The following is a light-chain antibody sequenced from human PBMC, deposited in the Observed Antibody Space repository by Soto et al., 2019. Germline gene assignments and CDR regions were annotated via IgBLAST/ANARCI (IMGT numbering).Light chain of an antibody. J-gene: IGLJ1*01. V-gene: IGLV2-8*01. CDR1: SSDVGGYYS. Sequence: SVLTQPPSASGSPGQSVTISCTGTSSDVGGYYSVSWYQQHPGKAPKLMIYEVTKRPSGVPDRVSGSKSGSTASLTVSALQAEVEADYYCSSYAGINNLAVFATGTKVTVL. CDR3: SSYAGINNLAV. CDR2: EVT.